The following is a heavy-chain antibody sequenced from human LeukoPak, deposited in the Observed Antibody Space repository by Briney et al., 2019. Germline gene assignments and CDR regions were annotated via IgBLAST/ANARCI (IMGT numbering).Heavy chain of an antibody. V-gene: IGHV4-59*01. Sequence: SETLSLTCTVSGGSISSYYWSWIRQPPGEGLEWIGYIYYSGSTNYNPSLKSRVTISVDTSKNQFSLKLSSVTAADTAVYYCAREGVQSGSYDYWGQGTLVTVSS. CDR1: GGSISSYY. CDR3: AREGVQSGSYDY. J-gene: IGHJ4*02. CDR2: IYYSGST. D-gene: IGHD1-26*01.